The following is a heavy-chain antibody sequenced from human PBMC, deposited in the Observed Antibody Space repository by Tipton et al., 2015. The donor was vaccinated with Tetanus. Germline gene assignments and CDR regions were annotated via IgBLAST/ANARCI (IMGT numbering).Heavy chain of an antibody. J-gene: IGHJ4*02. CDR3: ARANYDFPKKGPFDS. CDR2: TSPSGGT. D-gene: IGHD3-3*01. V-gene: IGHV4-61*01. CDR1: GGSIRSGSYQ. Sequence: LRLSCTVSGGSIRSGSYQWNWIRQPPGKGLEWLAYTSPSGGTNSNYSLKSRITISQDMSQNQFSLRLASVTAADTAVYYCARANYDFPKKGPFDSWGQGALVIVSS.